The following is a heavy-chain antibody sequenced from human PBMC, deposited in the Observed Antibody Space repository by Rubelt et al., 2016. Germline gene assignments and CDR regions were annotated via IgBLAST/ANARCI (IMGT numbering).Heavy chain of an antibody. J-gene: IGHJ4*02. CDR2: IIPILGIA. CDR3: ARANRGDDEDY. D-gene: IGHD4-17*01. Sequence: QVQLVQSGAEVKKPGSSVKVSCKASGGTFSSYAISWVRQAPGQGLEWMGRIIPILGIANYAQKFQGRVTSTADKSTSTDCMELSSLRAEDTAVYYCARANRGDDEDYWGQGTLVTVSS. CDR1: GGTFSSYA. V-gene: IGHV1-69*04.